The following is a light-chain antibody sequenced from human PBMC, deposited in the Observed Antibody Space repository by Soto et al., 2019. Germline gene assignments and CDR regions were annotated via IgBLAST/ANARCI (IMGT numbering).Light chain of an antibody. Sequence: VVMTQSPTTLSVSPGERATLSCRASQSVSSDLAWYHQKPGQTPRLLIYGASTRATGIPGRFSGSGSGTEFTLTISSLQSEDFAVYFCQQYNNWPITFGQGTRLQIK. V-gene: IGKV3-15*01. J-gene: IGKJ5*01. CDR3: QQYNNWPIT. CDR2: GAS. CDR1: QSVSSD.